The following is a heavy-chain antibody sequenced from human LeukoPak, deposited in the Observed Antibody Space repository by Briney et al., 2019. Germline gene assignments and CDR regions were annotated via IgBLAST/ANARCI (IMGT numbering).Heavy chain of an antibody. CDR3: ARGLNHRTESFFDF. Sequence: GGSLRLSWEASGFTFSDYEMHWIRQAPRKGLEWVSYITITGDSKYYAPSLGGGTIISSDTAENSVHLHMNSLQAEDSALYYCARGLNHRTESFFDFWGQGTLVTVSS. CDR2: ITITGDSK. D-gene: IGHD1-14*01. J-gene: IGHJ4*02. CDR1: GFTFSDYE. V-gene: IGHV3-48*03.